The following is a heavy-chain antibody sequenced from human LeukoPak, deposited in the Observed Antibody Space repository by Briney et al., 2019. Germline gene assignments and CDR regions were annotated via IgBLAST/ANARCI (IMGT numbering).Heavy chain of an antibody. J-gene: IGHJ6*02. Sequence: ASVKVSCKASGYSLTSFDINWVGQGAGQGVEWRGGMNPKRGKTGYASTFKGRVTRTRDTSRDTAIMELSSLRPDDTAVYYCARGGSSSSYYNNYGMDVWGQGTTITVSS. V-gene: IGHV1-8*01. CDR1: GYSLTSFD. CDR2: MNPKRGKT. CDR3: ARGGSSSSYYNNYGMDV. D-gene: IGHD6-13*01.